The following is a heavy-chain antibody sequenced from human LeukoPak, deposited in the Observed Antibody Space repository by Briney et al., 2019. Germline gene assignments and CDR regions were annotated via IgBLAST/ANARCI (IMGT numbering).Heavy chain of an antibody. V-gene: IGHV4-39*07. CDR2: IYYSGST. CDR1: DGSISSSSYY. CDR3: ARDRYSGSGVFDY. J-gene: IGHJ4*02. D-gene: IGHD1-26*01. Sequence: SETLSLTCTVSDGSISSSSYYWGWIRQPPGKGLEWIGTIYYSGSTYYNPSLKSRLTKSLDTSNNQFSLKLSSVTAADAAVYYCARDRYSGSGVFDYWGQGTLVTVSS.